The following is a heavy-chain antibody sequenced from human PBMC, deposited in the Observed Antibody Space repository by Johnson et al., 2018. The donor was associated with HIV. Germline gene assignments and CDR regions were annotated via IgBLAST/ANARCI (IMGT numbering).Heavy chain of an antibody. D-gene: IGHD1-20*01. CDR1: GFTVSTNY. V-gene: IGHV3-66*03. Sequence: VQLVESGGGLIQPGGSLRLSCAASGFTVSTNYMSWVRQAPGKGLDWVSVIYSSGSTYYTDSVKGRSTISRDNSKTTLYLQLNSLRVEDTAVYYCAKGGYNWKFDGFDIWGQGTMVTVSS. CDR3: AKGGYNWKFDGFDI. J-gene: IGHJ3*02. CDR2: IYSSGST.